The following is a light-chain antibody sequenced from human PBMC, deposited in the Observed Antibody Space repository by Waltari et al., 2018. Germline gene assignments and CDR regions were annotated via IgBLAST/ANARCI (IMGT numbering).Light chain of an antibody. V-gene: IGLV1-36*01. CDR2: YDD. CDR1: NSNIGNNA. Sequence: QSVVTQPPSVSEAPRQRVTISCSGSNSNIGNNAVNWYQQPPGRAPKLLIYYDDLVPSGVSARFSGSKSGTAASRAVSVLQSEDEADYFCAVWDDSLNGVVFGGGTKLNVL. J-gene: IGLJ3*02. CDR3: AVWDDSLNGVV.